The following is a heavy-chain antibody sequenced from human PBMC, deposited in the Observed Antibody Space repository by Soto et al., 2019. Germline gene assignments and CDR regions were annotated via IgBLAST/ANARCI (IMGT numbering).Heavy chain of an antibody. CDR3: GRTDSSGAWAAWY. Sequence: SETLSLTCTVSGGSVSSGSYFWTWIRQPPGKGLEWIGNIYYTGSTEYNPSLKSRVTISVDTPKNQFSLKLSSVTAADTAVYYCGRTDSSGAWAAWYWGQGTLVTVPQ. CDR1: GGSVSSGSYF. J-gene: IGHJ4*02. V-gene: IGHV4-61*01. CDR2: IYYTGST. D-gene: IGHD3-22*01.